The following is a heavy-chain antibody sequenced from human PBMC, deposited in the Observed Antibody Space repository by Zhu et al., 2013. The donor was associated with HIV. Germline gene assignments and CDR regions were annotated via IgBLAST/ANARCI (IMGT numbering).Heavy chain of an antibody. V-gene: IGHV1-2*02. CDR1: GYIFDAFY. J-gene: IGHJ4*02. Sequence: QVQLVQSGAEVKKPGASVKVSCKASGYIFDAFYIHWVRQAPGQGLEWMGWMNPISGATKFAQRFQDRVSMTRDTSITTAFMEVSSLRFDDAAVYFCARGIAARPYVDSWGQGTLVAVSS. CDR2: MNPISGAT. CDR3: ARGIAARPYVDS. D-gene: IGHD6-6*01.